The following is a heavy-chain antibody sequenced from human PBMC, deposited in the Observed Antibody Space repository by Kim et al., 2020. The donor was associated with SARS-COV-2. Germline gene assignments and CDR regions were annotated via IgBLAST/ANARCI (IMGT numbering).Heavy chain of an antibody. Sequence: GESLKISCQGSGYNFRDFWIVWVLQMPGKGLEVMGIIYPGDSDTRYTPSFRGQVTISADNSISTAYLHWSSLKASDSAIYYCTRLSWGAGMIFHKEHREGRQGFDVWGQGTTVTVSS. CDR2: IYPGDSDT. CDR1: GYNFRDFW. CDR3: TRLSWGAGMIFHKEHREGRQGFDV. J-gene: IGHJ6*02. D-gene: IGHD1-26*01. V-gene: IGHV5-51*01.